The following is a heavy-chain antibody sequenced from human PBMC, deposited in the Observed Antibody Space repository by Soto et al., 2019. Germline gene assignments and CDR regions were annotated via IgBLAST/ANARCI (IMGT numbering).Heavy chain of an antibody. Sequence: PGGSMRLSCAASGFTFSSYAMSWVRQAPGKGLEWVSAISGSGGSTYYADSVKGRFTISRDNSKNTLYLQMNSLRAEDTAVYYCANPPTYYDFWSGYRLDRLWGQRTLVTVSS. J-gene: IGHJ4*02. D-gene: IGHD3-3*01. CDR2: ISGSGGST. CDR3: ANPPTYYDFWSGYRLDRL. CDR1: GFTFSSYA. V-gene: IGHV3-23*01.